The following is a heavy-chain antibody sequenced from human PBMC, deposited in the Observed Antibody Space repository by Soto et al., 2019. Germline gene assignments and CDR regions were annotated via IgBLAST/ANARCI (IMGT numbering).Heavy chain of an antibody. CDR1: GFTFSSYG. CDR2: IWYDGSNK. Sequence: GGSLRLSCAASGFTFSSYGMHWVRQAPGKGLEWVAVIWYDGSNKYYADSVKGRFTISRDNSKNALYLQMNSLRAEDTAVYYCARDYGVVRGDFDAFDIWGQGSMVTVSS. J-gene: IGHJ3*02. V-gene: IGHV3-33*01. CDR3: ARDYGVVRGDFDAFDI. D-gene: IGHD3-10*01.